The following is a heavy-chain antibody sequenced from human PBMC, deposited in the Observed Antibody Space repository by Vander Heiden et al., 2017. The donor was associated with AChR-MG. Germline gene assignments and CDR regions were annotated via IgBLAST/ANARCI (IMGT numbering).Heavy chain of an antibody. V-gene: IGHV3-23*01. CDR3: AKDRGVAVAGGRYDY. J-gene: IGHJ4*02. CDR2: ISGSGVST. D-gene: IGHD6-19*01. CDR1: GATFSSYA. Sequence: EVQLLESGGGLVQPGGSLRLSWVASGATFSSYAMTWVRQAPGKGLEWVSGISGSGVSTYYADSVKGRFTISRDNSKNTLSLQMNSLRAEDTALYYCAKDRGVAVAGGRYDYWGQGTLVTVSS.